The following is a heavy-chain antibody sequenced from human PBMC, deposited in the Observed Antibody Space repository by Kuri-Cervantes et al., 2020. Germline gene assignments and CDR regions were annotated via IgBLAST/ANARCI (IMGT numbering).Heavy chain of an antibody. V-gene: IGHV4-39*01. J-gene: IGHJ4*02. CDR3: ARGFELNYYDSSGFYVDS. CDR1: GGSISSSTYY. Sequence: GSLRLSCTVSGGSISSSTYYWGWIRQPPGKGLEWIGTIYYSGSTYYNPSLKSRVTISVDTSKNQFSLKLSSVTAADTAVYYCARGFELNYYDSSGFYVDSWGQGTLVTVSS. D-gene: IGHD3-22*01. CDR2: IYYSGST.